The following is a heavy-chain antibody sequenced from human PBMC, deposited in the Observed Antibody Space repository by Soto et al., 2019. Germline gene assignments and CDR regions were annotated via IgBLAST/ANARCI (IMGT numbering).Heavy chain of an antibody. Sequence: ASVKVSCKASGYTFTSYGISWVRQAPGQGLEWMGWMNPSSGNTGYAQKFQGRVTMTRNTSISTAYMELSSLRSEDTAVYYCARGVRAYYYDSSGPGLRYWGQGTLVTVSS. CDR2: MNPSSGNT. J-gene: IGHJ4*02. V-gene: IGHV1-8*02. CDR1: GYTFTSYG. CDR3: ARGVRAYYYDSSGPGLRY. D-gene: IGHD3-22*01.